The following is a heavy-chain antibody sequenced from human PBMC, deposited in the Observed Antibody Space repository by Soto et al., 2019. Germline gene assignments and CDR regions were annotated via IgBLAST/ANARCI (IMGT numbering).Heavy chain of an antibody. V-gene: IGHV1-46*02. CDR1: GGTFNNY. J-gene: IGHJ4*02. D-gene: IGHD2-21*02. CDR3: ARGGHVVVVTAALDY. CDR2: VNPSGGHT. Sequence: ASVKVSCKASGGTFNNYIHWVRQAPGQGLEWMGTVNPSGGHTTYAQHFLGRVTMTRDTSTSTLYMELTSLTSDDTAIYYCARGGHVVVVTAALDYWGQGTLVTVSS.